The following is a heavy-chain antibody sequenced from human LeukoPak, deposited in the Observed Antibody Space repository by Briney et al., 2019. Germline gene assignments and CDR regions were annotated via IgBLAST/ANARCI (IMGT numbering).Heavy chain of an antibody. D-gene: IGHD5-18*01. CDR2: ITGSGDRT. CDR3: AKDQGGYSYGYAFDI. J-gene: IGHJ3*02. Sequence: GGSLRLSCAASGFTFKNYVMGWVRQAPGKGLEWVASITGSGDRTYIEDSVKGRFTISRDNSKNTLFLHVNSLRAEDTAVYYCAKDQGGYSYGYAFDIWGQGTMVTVPS. CDR1: GFTFKNYV. V-gene: IGHV3-23*01.